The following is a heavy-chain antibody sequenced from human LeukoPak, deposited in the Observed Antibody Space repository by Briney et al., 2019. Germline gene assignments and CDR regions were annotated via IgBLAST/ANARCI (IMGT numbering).Heavy chain of an antibody. D-gene: IGHD6-13*01. CDR1: GGSISSGGYY. V-gene: IGHV4-31*03. Sequence: SQTLSLTCTVSGGSISSGGYYWSWVRQHPGKGLEWIGYIYYSGSTYYNPSLKSRVTISVDTSKNQFSLKLSSVTAADTAVYYCARGRYSSRSTVSGNWFDPWGQGTLVTVSS. CDR3: ARGRYSSRSTVSGNWFDP. CDR2: IYYSGST. J-gene: IGHJ5*02.